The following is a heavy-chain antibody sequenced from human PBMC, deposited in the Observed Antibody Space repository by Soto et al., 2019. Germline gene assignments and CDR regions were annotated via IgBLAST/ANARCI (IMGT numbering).Heavy chain of an antibody. J-gene: IGHJ6*02. Sequence: GASVKVSCKASGYTFTSYYMHWVRQAPGQGLEWMGIINPSGGSTSYAQKFQGRVTMTRDTSTSTVYMELSSLRSEDTAVYYCARVLGTTVTTLPYYYYYGMDVWGQGTTVTVSS. CDR1: GYTFTSYY. D-gene: IGHD4-17*01. CDR3: ARVLGTTVTTLPYYYYYGMDV. V-gene: IGHV1-46*01. CDR2: INPSGGST.